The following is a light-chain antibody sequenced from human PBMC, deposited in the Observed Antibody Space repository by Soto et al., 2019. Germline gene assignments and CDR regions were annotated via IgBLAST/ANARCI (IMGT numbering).Light chain of an antibody. CDR1: EDISRW. CDR3: LQYNFYQYT. V-gene: IGKV1-5*03. CDR2: QAS. J-gene: IGKJ2*01. Sequence: DIQLTQSPSTLSASVGDRVTITCRASEDISRWLAWYQHKPGKAPKLLIYQASNLESGVPSRFTGSVSETEFTLTISGMQPDDFASYCCLQYNFYQYTFGEGTKLEIK.